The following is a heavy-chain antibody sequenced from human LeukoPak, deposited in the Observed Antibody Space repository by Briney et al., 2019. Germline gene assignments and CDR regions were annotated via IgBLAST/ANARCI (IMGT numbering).Heavy chain of an antibody. D-gene: IGHD2-2*01. CDR2: IRYDGSNK. V-gene: IGHV3-30*02. CDR3: AKDYDCSSTSCQHYYMDV. CDR1: GFTFSSYG. Sequence: GGSLRLSCAASGFTFSSYGMHWVRQAPGKGLEWVAFIRYDGSNKYYADSVKGRFTISRDNSKNTLYLQMNSLRAEDTAVYYCAKDYDCSSTSCQHYYMDVWGKGTTVTVSS. J-gene: IGHJ6*03.